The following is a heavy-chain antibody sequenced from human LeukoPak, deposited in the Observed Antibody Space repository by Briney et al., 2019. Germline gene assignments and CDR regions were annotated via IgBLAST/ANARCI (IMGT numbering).Heavy chain of an antibody. CDR2: ISDSGGST. D-gene: IGHD3-10*01. CDR3: AKTYYSSGSYYHFEY. V-gene: IGHV3-23*01. J-gene: IGHJ4*02. Sequence: AGSLRLSCAASGFTFNNYAMTWVRRAPGKGLEWVSTISDSGGSTYNADSVKGRFTISRDNSKNTLYLQMISLRVEDTAVYYCAKTYYSSGSYYHFEYWGQGTQVTVSS. CDR1: GFTFNNYA.